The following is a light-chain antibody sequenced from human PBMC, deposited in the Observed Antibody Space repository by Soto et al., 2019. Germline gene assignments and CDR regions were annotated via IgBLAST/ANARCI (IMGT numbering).Light chain of an antibody. V-gene: IGKV4-1*01. CDR3: QQYYSNPLT. J-gene: IGKJ4*01. CDR1: QSVLYSSNNKNY. Sequence: DIVMTQSPDSLAVSLGERATINCKSSQSVLYSSNNKNYLAWYQQKPGQPPKLLIYWASTRESGVPDRFSGSGSGTDFTLTISRLQAEDVAVYYCQQYYSNPLTFGGGTKVDIK. CDR2: WAS.